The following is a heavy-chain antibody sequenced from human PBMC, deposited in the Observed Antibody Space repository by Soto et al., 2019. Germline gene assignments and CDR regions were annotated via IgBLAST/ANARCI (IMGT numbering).Heavy chain of an antibody. Sequence: QVQLVQSGAEVKKPGASVKVSCKVSGYTLTELSMHWVRQAPGKGLEWMGGFDPEDGATIYAQKFQGRVTITEDTSTDTAYMELSSLRSEDTAVYYCATADVTIFGVFDYYAMDVWGQGTTVTVSS. CDR1: GYTLTELS. J-gene: IGHJ6*02. D-gene: IGHD3-3*01. CDR3: ATADVTIFGVFDYYAMDV. V-gene: IGHV1-24*01. CDR2: FDPEDGAT.